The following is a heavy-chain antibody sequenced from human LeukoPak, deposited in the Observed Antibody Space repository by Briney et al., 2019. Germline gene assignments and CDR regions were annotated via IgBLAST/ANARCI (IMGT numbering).Heavy chain of an antibody. J-gene: IGHJ4*02. V-gene: IGHV4-39*07. Sequence: SETLSLTCTVSGGSISSSSYYWGWIRQPPGKGLEWIGEINHSGSTNYNPSLKSRVTISVDTSKNQFSLKLSSVTAADTAVYYCARLYYYDSSGYYSDYWGQGTLVTVSS. CDR2: INHSGST. CDR3: ARLYYYDSSGYYSDY. D-gene: IGHD3-22*01. CDR1: GGSISSSSYY.